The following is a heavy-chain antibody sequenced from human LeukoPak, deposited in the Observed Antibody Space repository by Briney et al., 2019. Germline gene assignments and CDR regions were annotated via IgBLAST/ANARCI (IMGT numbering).Heavy chain of an antibody. CDR2: INPNSGGT. V-gene: IGHV1-2*02. Sequence: VASVKVSCKASGYTFTSYYMHWVRQAPGQGLEWMGWINPNSGGTNYAQKFQGRVTMTRDTSISTAYMELSRLRSDDTAVYYCARGGYDILTGYPYWGQGTLVTVSS. CDR1: GYTFTSYY. J-gene: IGHJ4*02. CDR3: ARGGYDILTGYPY. D-gene: IGHD3-9*01.